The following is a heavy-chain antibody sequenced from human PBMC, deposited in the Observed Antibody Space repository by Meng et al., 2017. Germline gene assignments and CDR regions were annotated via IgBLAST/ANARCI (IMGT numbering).Heavy chain of an antibody. V-gene: IGHV4-59*01. CDR3: GKDRARIRWAFDI. CDR2: IYYSGST. CDR1: GGSTSSYY. Sequence: SETLSPTCTVSGGSTSSYYWSWIRQLPGKGLEWNGYIYYSGSTNYNPSLKSRVTISVDTSKNQFSLKLSSVTAADAAVYCCGKDRARIRWAFDIWGQGTMVTVSS. D-gene: IGHD4-23*01. J-gene: IGHJ3*02.